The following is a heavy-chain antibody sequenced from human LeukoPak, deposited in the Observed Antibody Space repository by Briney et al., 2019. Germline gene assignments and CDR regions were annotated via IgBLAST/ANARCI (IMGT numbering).Heavy chain of an antibody. Sequence: GGSLRLSCAASGFTFSSYWMHWVRQAPGKGLVWVSRINSDGSSTTYADSVKGRFTISRDNAKNTLYLQMNSLRADDTAVCYCAKVTAVASTGALDYWGQGTLVTVSS. J-gene: IGHJ4*02. CDR1: GFTFSSYW. V-gene: IGHV3-74*01. D-gene: IGHD6-19*01. CDR2: INSDGSST. CDR3: AKVTAVASTGALDY.